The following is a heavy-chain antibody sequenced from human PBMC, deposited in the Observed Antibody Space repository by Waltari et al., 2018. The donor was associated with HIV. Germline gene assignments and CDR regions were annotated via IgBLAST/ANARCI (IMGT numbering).Heavy chain of an antibody. V-gene: IGHV3-23*01. CDR2: ISRSGGST. J-gene: IGHJ4*02. CDR1: YSTFSNYA. D-gene: IGHD2-15*01. Sequence: EVQLLETGGGLVQPGGSLRVSCAASYSTFSNYAMSWVRQAPGKRLEWVSAISRSGGSTYYADSVKGRFTISRDNSKNMLYFQMNSLRPEDTASYFCAREGTIHGGTFDLWGQRILVTVSS. CDR3: AREGTIHGGTFDL.